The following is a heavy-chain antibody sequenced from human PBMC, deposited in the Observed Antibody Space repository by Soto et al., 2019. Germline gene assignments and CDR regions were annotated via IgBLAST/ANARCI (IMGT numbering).Heavy chain of an antibody. CDR3: ARGAFYCSSTSCLRDDYYGMDV. J-gene: IGHJ6*02. Sequence: GASVKVSCKASGGTFSSYAISWVRQAPGQGLEWMGGIIPIFGTANYAQKFQGRVTITADESTSTAYMELSSLRSEDTAVYYCARGAFYCSSTSCLRDDYYGMDVWGQGTTVTVSS. V-gene: IGHV1-69*13. D-gene: IGHD2-2*01. CDR1: GGTFSSYA. CDR2: IIPIFGTA.